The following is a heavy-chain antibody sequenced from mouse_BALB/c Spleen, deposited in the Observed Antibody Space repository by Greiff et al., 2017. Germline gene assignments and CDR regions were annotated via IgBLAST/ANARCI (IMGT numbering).Heavy chain of an antibody. CDR3: ARSSGYLYAMDY. V-gene: IGHV1-9*01. CDR1: GYTFSSYW. J-gene: IGHJ4*01. D-gene: IGHD2-2*01. Sequence: QVQLQQSGAELMKPGASVKISCKATGYTFSSYWIEWVKRRPGHGLEWIGEILPGSGSTNYNEKFKGKATFTADKSSNTAYMQLSSLTSEDSAVYYCARSSGYLYAMDYWGQGTSVTVSS. CDR2: ILPGSGST.